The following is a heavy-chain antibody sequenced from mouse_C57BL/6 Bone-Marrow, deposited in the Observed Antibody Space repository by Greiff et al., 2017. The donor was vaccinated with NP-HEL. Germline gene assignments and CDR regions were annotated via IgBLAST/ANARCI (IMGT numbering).Heavy chain of an antibody. D-gene: IGHD1-1*01. CDR1: GYTFTSYW. J-gene: IGHJ3*01. Sequence: QVQLQQPGAELVKPGASVKLSCKASGYTFTSYWMQWVKQRPGQGLEWIGEIDPSDSYTNYNQKFKGKATLTVDTSSSTAYMQLSSLTSEDSAVYYCARDGVGTTVVAEAYWGQGTLVTVSA. V-gene: IGHV1-50*01. CDR2: IDPSDSYT. CDR3: ARDGVGTTVVAEAY.